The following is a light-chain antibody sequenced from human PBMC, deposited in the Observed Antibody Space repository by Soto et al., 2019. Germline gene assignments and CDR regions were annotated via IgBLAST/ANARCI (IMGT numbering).Light chain of an antibody. CDR3: QQRSNWPQT. Sequence: ENVMTQSPATLSVSPGERATLSCRASQSVSSNYLAWYQQKPGQAPRLLIYESSNRVTGIPARFSGSGSGTDFILTISSLEPEDFAVYYCQQRSNWPQTFGQGTKVDI. V-gene: IGKV3-11*01. CDR1: QSVSSNY. J-gene: IGKJ1*01. CDR2: ESS.